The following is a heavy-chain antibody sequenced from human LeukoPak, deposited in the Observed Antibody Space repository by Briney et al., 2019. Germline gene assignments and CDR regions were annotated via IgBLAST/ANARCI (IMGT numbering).Heavy chain of an antibody. D-gene: IGHD3-10*01. CDR1: GFTFSSYG. Sequence: GGSLRLSCAASGFTFSSYGMPWVRQAPGKGLEWVAVISYDGSNKYYADSVKGRFTISRDNSKNTLYLQMNSLRAEDTAVYYCAKDLGPPDYWGQGTLVTVSS. CDR2: ISYDGSNK. CDR3: AKDLGPPDY. V-gene: IGHV3-30*18. J-gene: IGHJ4*02.